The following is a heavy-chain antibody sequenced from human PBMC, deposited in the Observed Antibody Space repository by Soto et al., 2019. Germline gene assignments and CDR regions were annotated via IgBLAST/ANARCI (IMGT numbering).Heavy chain of an antibody. CDR2: VDHNGNT. J-gene: IGHJ4*02. D-gene: IGHD2-2*01. CDR1: GGSFSGFY. Sequence: TSETLSLTCAVSGGSFSGFYWSWIRQPPGKGLEWIGEVDHNGNTNYNPSLKSRVNISLDTSKKHFFMILTSVTAADTALYYFARDPFIIVVVPPAPFDYWGQGTLVTVSS. CDR3: ARDPFIIVVVPPAPFDY. V-gene: IGHV4-34*01.